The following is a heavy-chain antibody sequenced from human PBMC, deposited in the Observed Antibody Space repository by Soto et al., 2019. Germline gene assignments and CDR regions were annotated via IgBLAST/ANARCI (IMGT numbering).Heavy chain of an antibody. J-gene: IGHJ4*02. Sequence: GGSLRLSCAASGFTFSSYGMHWVRQAPDKGLEWVAVIWYDGSNKYYADSVKGRFTISRDNSKNTLYLQRNRLRAEDTAVYDCARDWGNRIAEAGTFDCWGQGTLVTVSS. CDR2: IWYDGSNK. CDR1: GFTFSSYG. V-gene: IGHV3-33*08. CDR3: ARDWGNRIAEAGTFDC. D-gene: IGHD6-13*01.